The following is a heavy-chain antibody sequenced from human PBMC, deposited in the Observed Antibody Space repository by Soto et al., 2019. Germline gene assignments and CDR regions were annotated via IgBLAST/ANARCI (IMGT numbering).Heavy chain of an antibody. CDR3: TTDSHFTMKLVRFDY. D-gene: IGHD3-22*01. CDR1: GCPFATAW. V-gene: IGHV3-15*07. Sequence: GGSLGLSCAASGCPFATAWINWVRQAPGKGLEWVGRIKSKIDGGTTDFAAPVKGRFAISRDDSRNMVYFQMNSLEIEDTAVYYCTTDSHFTMKLVRFDYWGLGTLVTVSS. CDR2: IKSKIDGGTT. J-gene: IGHJ4*01.